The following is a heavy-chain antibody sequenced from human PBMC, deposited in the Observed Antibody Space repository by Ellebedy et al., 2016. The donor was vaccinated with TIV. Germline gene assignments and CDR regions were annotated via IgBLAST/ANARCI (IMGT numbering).Heavy chain of an antibody. J-gene: IGHJ6*02. CDR1: GGSISSYY. CDR3: ARDRFSGRPFYYYYGMDV. Sequence: MPSETLSLTCTVSGGSISSYYWSWIRQPPGKGLEWIGYIYYSGSTNYNPSLKSRVTISVDTSKNQFSLKLSSVTAADTAVYYCARDRFSGRPFYYYYGMDVWGQGTTVTVSS. CDR2: IYYSGST. D-gene: IGHD5-12*01. V-gene: IGHV4-59*01.